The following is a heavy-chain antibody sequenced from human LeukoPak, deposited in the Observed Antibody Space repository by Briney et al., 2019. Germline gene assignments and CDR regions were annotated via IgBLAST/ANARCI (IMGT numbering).Heavy chain of an antibody. CDR2: ISSSSSYI. CDR3: ARGDEQWLPPSDY. CDR1: GFTFSSYS. J-gene: IGHJ4*02. V-gene: IGHV3-21*01. D-gene: IGHD6-19*01. Sequence: PGGSLRLSCAASGFTFSSYSMNWVRKAPGKGLEWVSSISSSSSYIYYADSVKGRFTISRDNAKNSLYLQMNSLRAEDTAVYYCARGDEQWLPPSDYWGQGTLVTVSS.